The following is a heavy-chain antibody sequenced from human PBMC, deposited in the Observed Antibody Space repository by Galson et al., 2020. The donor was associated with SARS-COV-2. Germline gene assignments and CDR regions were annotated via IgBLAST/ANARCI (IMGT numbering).Heavy chain of an antibody. J-gene: IGHJ6*02. CDR1: GYTFTGYY. CDR2: INPNSGGT. Sequence: ASVKVSCKASGYTFTGYYMHWVRQAPGQGLEWMGWINPNSGGTNYAQKFQGRVTMTRDTSISTAYMELSRLRSDDTAVYYCASGFYYYGSGSYFSGSYYYYGMDVWGQGTTVTVSS. D-gene: IGHD3-10*01. CDR3: ASGFYYYGSGSYFSGSYYYYGMDV. V-gene: IGHV1-2*02.